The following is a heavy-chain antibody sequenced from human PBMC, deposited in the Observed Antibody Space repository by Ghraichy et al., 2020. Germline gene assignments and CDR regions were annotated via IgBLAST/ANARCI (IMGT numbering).Heavy chain of an antibody. CDR2: ISSYTGNT. Sequence: ASVKVSCRTSGYSFSNYDISWVRQPPGHGLEWMGWISSYTGNTEFSQRFQGRLILTTDTSSNTAYMELMNLRSDDTAVYYCATESFPWGQGTLVTVSS. D-gene: IGHD3-3*02. CDR3: ATESFP. V-gene: IGHV1-18*01. J-gene: IGHJ4*02. CDR1: GYSFSNYD.